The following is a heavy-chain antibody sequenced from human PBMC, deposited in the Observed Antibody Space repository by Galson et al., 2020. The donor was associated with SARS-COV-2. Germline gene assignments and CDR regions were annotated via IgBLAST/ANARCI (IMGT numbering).Heavy chain of an antibody. D-gene: IGHD6-13*01. Sequence: GGSLRLSCVDSGFTFSNCNMNWARQAPGKGLEWLSYINSRGSSIFYADSVKGRFTISRDNTRKTLFLQMNSLRAEDTAVYYCARGRGSSLFHSWGQGILVTVSS. V-gene: IGHV3-48*01. CDR3: ARGRGSSLFHS. J-gene: IGHJ4*02. CDR1: GFTFSNCN. CDR2: INSRGSSI.